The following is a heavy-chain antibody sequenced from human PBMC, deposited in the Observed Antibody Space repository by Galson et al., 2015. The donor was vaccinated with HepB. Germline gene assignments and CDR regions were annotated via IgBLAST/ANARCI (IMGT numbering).Heavy chain of an antibody. CDR2: IYWDDDK. CDR1: GFSLSTSGVG. CDR3: AHRRIARDAQLIDY. V-gene: IGHV2-5*02. J-gene: IGHJ4*02. D-gene: IGHD1-1*01. Sequence: PALVKPTQTLTLTCTFSGFSLSTSGVGVGWIRQPPGKALEWLALIYWDDDKRYSPSLKSRLTITKDTSKNQVVLTMTNMDPVDTATYYCAHRRIARDAQLIDYWGQGTLVTVSS.